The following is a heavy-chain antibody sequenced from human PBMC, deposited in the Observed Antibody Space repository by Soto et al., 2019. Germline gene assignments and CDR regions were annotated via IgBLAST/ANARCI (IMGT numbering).Heavy chain of an antibody. D-gene: IGHD7-27*01. V-gene: IGHV4-61*08. CDR3: ALTGPLDY. J-gene: IGHJ4*02. CDR1: GSSISSGDDY. Sequence: SETLSLTCTVSGSSISSGDDYWSWIRQPPGKGLEWIGYIYHSDITNYNPSLRSRAAISVGTSRSQFSLKLSSVTAADTAVYYCALTGPLDYWGQGTLVTVSS. CDR2: IYHSDIT.